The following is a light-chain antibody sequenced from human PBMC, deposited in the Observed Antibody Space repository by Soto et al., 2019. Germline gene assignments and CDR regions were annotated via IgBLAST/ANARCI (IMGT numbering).Light chain of an antibody. Sequence: QYVVTQPACVSGSPGQSMTISCTGTSRDVGGYNYVSWYQQHPGKAPKLMIYEVSNRPSGVPNRFSGSKSGNTASLTISGLQAEDEADYYCSSYTTSSTYVFGTGTKVTVL. CDR2: EVS. CDR1: SRDVGGYNY. CDR3: SSYTTSSTYV. J-gene: IGLJ1*01. V-gene: IGLV2-14*01.